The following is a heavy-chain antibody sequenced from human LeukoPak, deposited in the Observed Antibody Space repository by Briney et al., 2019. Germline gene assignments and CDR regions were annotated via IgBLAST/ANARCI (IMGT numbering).Heavy chain of an antibody. CDR2: ISYDGSNK. J-gene: IGHJ3*02. CDR3: ARVGAYGGSGSYPGAFDI. V-gene: IGHV3-30*04. CDR1: GFTFSSYA. Sequence: GGSLGLSCAASGFTFSSYAMHWVRQAPGKGLEWVAVISYDGSNKYYADSVKGRFTISRDNSKNTLYLQMNSLRAEDTAVYYCARVGAYGGSGSYPGAFDIWGQGTMVTVSS. D-gene: IGHD3-10*01.